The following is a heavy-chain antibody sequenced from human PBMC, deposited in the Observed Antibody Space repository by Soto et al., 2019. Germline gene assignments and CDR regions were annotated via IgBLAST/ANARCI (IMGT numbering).Heavy chain of an antibody. CDR1: GGSISSYY. V-gene: IGHV4-59*01. Sequence: SETLSLTCTVSGGSISSYYWSWIRQPPGKGLEWIGYIYYSGSTNYNPSLKSRVTISVDTSKNQFSLTLSSVTAADTAVYYCARAGSGSSYGMDVWGQGTTLTVSS. CDR2: IYYSGST. J-gene: IGHJ6*02. CDR3: ARAGSGSSYGMDV. D-gene: IGHD3-10*01.